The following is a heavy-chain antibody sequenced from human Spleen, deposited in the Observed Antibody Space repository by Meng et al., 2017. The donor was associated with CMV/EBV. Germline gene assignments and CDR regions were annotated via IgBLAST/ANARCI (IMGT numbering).Heavy chain of an antibody. V-gene: IGHV3-66*02. CDR3: ARESAAGTAYYYYGMDV. CDR2: IYSGGST. CDR1: GFTVSSNY. J-gene: IGHJ6*02. D-gene: IGHD6-13*01. Sequence: GGSLRLSCAASGFTVSSNYLSWVRQAPGKGLEWVSVIYSGGSTYYADSVKGRFTISRDNSKNTLYLQMNSLRAEDTAMYYCARESAAGTAYYYYGMDVWGQGTTVTVSS.